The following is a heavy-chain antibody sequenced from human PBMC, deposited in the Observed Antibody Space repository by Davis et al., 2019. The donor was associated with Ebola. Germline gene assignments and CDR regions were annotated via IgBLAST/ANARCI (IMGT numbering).Heavy chain of an antibody. CDR1: GFTFSSYG. CDR3: TRDPYYYDSSGYYHHAFDI. CDR2: IWYDGSNK. Sequence: GESLKISCAASGFTFSSYGMHWVRQAPGKGLEWVAVIWYDGSNKYYADSVKGRFTISRDNSKNTLYLQMNSLRAEDTAVYYCTRDPYYYDSSGYYHHAFDIWGQGTMVTVSS. J-gene: IGHJ3*02. V-gene: IGHV3-33*01. D-gene: IGHD3-22*01.